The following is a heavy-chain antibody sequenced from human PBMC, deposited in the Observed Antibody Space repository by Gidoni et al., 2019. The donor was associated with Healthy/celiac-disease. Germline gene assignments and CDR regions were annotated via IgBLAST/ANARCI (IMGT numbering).Heavy chain of an antibody. J-gene: IGHJ3*02. D-gene: IGHD3-16*01. Sequence: EVQLVESGGGLIQPGGSLRLSCAASGFTVSSNYMSWFRQAPGKGLEWVSVMYSSGSTYYAYSVKGRFTISRDNSKNTLYLQMNSLRAEDTAVYYWARDGVGDSVAFDIWGQGTMVTVSS. V-gene: IGHV3-53*01. CDR2: MYSSGST. CDR1: GFTVSSNY. CDR3: ARDGVGDSVAFDI.